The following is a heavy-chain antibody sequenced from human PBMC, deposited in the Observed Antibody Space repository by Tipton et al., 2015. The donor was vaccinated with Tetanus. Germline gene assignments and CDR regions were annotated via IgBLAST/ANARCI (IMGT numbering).Heavy chain of an antibody. V-gene: IGHV4-39*07. CDR1: GASISSSVYY. CDR3: RVFYHYGLDV. Sequence: TLSLTCSVSGASISSSVYYWGWIRQPPGKGLEWIGSVFSTGNTYYNPSLKSRVTVSVDTSKNQFSLNLRSVTAADTAVYYCRVFYHYGLDVWGQGTTVTVSS. CDR2: VFSTGNT. J-gene: IGHJ6*02. D-gene: IGHD5/OR15-5a*01.